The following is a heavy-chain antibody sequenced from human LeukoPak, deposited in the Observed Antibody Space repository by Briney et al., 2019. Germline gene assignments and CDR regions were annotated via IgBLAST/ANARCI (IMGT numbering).Heavy chain of an antibody. J-gene: IGHJ4*02. CDR3: ATAGPLVRGVITTPFDY. V-gene: IGHV1-24*01. CDR2: FDPEDGET. CDR1: GYTLTELS. D-gene: IGHD3-10*01. Sequence: ASVKVSCKVSGYTLTELSMHWVRQAPGKGLEWVGGFDPEDGETIYAQKFQGRVTMTEDTSTDTAYMEQSGLRSEDTAVYYCATAGPLVRGVITTPFDYWGQGTLVTVSS.